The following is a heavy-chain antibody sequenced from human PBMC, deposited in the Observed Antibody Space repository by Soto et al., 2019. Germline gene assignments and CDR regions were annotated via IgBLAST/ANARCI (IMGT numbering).Heavy chain of an antibody. CDR1: GGTFSSYA. CDR2: INAGNGNT. J-gene: IGHJ4*02. CDR3: ARDCGTYYDFWSGYYTAGYYFDY. Sequence: ASVKVSCKASGGTFSSYAVSWVRQAPGQRLEWMGWINAGNGNTKYSQKFQGRVTITRDTSTSTAYMELRSLRSDDTAVYYCARDCGTYYDFWSGYYTAGYYFDYWGQGTLVTVSS. V-gene: IGHV1-3*01. D-gene: IGHD3-3*01.